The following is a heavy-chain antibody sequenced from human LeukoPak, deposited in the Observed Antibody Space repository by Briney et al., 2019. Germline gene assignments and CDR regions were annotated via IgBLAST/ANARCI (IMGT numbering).Heavy chain of an antibody. V-gene: IGHV4-39*01. J-gene: IGHJ4*02. Sequence: SETLSLTCTVSGGSISSSSYYWGWIRQPPGKGLEWIGSIYDSGSTYYNPSLKSRVTVSVDTSKNQFSLKLTSVTAADTAVYYCARSKYGSGSLIGYWGQGTLVTVSS. CDR1: GGSISSSSYY. CDR3: ARSKYGSGSLIGY. CDR2: IYDSGST. D-gene: IGHD3-10*01.